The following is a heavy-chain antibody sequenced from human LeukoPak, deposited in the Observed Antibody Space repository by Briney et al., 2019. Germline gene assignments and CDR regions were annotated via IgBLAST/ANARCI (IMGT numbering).Heavy chain of an antibody. CDR2: IIPIFGTA. J-gene: IGHJ6*03. CDR3: ARIVVVPAAFAFYYYYYMDV. D-gene: IGHD2-2*01. V-gene: IGHV1-69*05. Sequence: SVKVSCKASGGTFSSYAISWVRQAPGQGLEWMGGIIPIFGTANYAQKFQGRVTMTRDTSISTAYMELSRLRSDDTAVYYCARIVVVPAAFAFYYYYYMDVWGKGTTVTVSS. CDR1: GGTFSSYA.